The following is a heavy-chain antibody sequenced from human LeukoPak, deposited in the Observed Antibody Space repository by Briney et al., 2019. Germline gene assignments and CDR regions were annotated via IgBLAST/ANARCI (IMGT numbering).Heavy chain of an antibody. CDR2: ISSSSSYI. CDR3: ARDRRILWFGELYYYYYGMDV. Sequence: GGSLRLSCAASGFTFSSYSMNWVRQAPGKGLEWVSSISSSSSYIYYVDSVKGRFTISRDNAKNSLYLQMNSLRAEDTAVYYCARDRRILWFGELYYYYYGMDVWGQGTTVTVSS. D-gene: IGHD3-10*01. CDR1: GFTFSSYS. V-gene: IGHV3-21*01. J-gene: IGHJ6*02.